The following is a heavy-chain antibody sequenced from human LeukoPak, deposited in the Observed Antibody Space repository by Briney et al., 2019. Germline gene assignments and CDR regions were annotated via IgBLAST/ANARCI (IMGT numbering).Heavy chain of an antibody. CDR3: AKGQQWLVTPEYFQH. CDR1: GFTFSSYA. V-gene: IGHV3-23*01. Sequence: GGSLRLSCAASGFTFSSYAMSWVRQAPGKGLEWVSAISGSGGSTYYADSVKGRFTISRDNSKNTLYLQMNSLRAEDTAVYYCAKGQQWLVTPEYFQHWGQGTLVTVSS. D-gene: IGHD6-19*01. CDR2: ISGSGGST. J-gene: IGHJ1*01.